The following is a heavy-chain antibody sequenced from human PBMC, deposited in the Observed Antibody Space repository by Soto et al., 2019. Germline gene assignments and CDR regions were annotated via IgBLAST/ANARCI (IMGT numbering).Heavy chain of an antibody. V-gene: IGHV4-34*01. J-gene: IGHJ5*02. CDR2: IDHSGRT. Sequence: QVQLQQWGAGLLKPSETLSLTCAVYGGSFSGYWNWIRQSQGKGLEWVGEIDHSGRTKYNPSLKSRVTISIDTSKNQFSLKLSSVTAADTAIYYCALWFGDLNNYFDPWGQGTLVTVSS. D-gene: IGHD3-10*01. CDR3: ALWFGDLNNYFDP. CDR1: GGSFSGY.